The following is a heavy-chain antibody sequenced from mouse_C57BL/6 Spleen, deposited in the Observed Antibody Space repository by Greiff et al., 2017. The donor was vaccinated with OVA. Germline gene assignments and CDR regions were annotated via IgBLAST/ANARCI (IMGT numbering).Heavy chain of an antibody. CDR1: GFSFTSYG. V-gene: IGHV2-3*01. J-gene: IGHJ1*03. D-gene: IGHD1-1*01. Sequence: VNVVESGPGLVTPSPSLSITCTVSGFSFTSYGVSWVRQPPGKGLEWLGVIWGDGSTNYHSALISKLSSRKDNSKSQVNLKLNSLQTDDTATYYCAEESYYYGSSYVYFDVWGTGTTVTVSS. CDR2: IWGDGST. CDR3: AEESYYYGSSYVYFDV.